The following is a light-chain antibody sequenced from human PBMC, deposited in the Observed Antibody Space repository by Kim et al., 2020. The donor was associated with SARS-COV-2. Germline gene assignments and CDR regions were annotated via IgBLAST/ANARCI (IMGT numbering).Light chain of an antibody. CDR3: SSYTTDSGWV. J-gene: IGLJ3*02. CDR2: NVR. Sequence: HSTTIPCPGPTSDVGYNRYIPWYQQRPGKAPKLVIYNVRSRPSGVSNRFSGSKSGNTASLTISGLQAEDEADYFCSSYTTDSGWVFGGGTQLTVL. V-gene: IGLV2-14*03. CDR1: TSDVGYNRY.